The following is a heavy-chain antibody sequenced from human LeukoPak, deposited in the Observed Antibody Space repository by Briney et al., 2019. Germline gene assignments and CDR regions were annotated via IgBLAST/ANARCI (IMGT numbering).Heavy chain of an antibody. CDR3: ARDGYCTNGVCYGGYYYGMDV. Sequence: PGGSLRLSCAASGFTFSSYEMNWVRQAPGKGLEWVSYISSSGSTIYYADSVKGRFTISRDNAKNSLYLQMNSLRAEDTAVYYCARDGYCTNGVCYGGYYYGMDVWGQGTTVTVSS. CDR2: ISSSGSTI. CDR1: GFTFSSYE. V-gene: IGHV3-48*03. J-gene: IGHJ6*02. D-gene: IGHD2-8*01.